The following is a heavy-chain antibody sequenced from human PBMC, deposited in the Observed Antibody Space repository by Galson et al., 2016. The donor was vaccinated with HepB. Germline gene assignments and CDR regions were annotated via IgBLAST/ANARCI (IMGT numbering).Heavy chain of an antibody. Sequence: TLSLTCTVSGGSIGSGYHYWNWIRQLPGKGLEWIGYIYNSGTTYYNPSLRSRVTISVDTSKNQFSLNLTSVTAADTAVYFCARAPYGSGSYLGLKWFDPWGQGTLVTVSS. D-gene: IGHD3-10*01. J-gene: IGHJ5*02. V-gene: IGHV4-31*03. CDR3: ARAPYGSGSYLGLKWFDP. CDR1: GGSIGSGYHY. CDR2: IYNSGTT.